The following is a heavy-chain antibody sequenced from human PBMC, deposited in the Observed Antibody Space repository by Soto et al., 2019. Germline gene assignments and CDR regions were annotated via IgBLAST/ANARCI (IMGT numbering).Heavy chain of an antibody. V-gene: IGHV4-34*01. Sequence: SETPSLTCAVYGGSFSGYYWSWIRQPPGKGLEWIGEINHSGSTNYNPSLKSRVTISVDTSKNQFSLKLSSVTAADTAVYYCARTYYDILTGYPFLDYWGQGTLVTVSS. CDR1: GGSFSGYY. CDR3: ARTYYDILTGYPFLDY. CDR2: INHSGST. D-gene: IGHD3-9*01. J-gene: IGHJ4*02.